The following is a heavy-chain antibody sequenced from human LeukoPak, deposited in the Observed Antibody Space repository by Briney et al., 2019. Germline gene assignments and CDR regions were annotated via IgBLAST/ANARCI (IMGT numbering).Heavy chain of an antibody. CDR2: IYYSGST. J-gene: IGHJ4*02. CDR1: GGSISSGCYY. D-gene: IGHD5-12*01. Sequence: PSETLSLTCTVSGGSISSGCYYWSWIRHHPGKGLEWIGYIYYSGSTYYNPSLKSRVTISVDTSKNQFSLKLSSVTAADTAVYYCASARPYSGYGLPFDYWGQGTLVTVSS. CDR3: ASARPYSGYGLPFDY. V-gene: IGHV4-31*03.